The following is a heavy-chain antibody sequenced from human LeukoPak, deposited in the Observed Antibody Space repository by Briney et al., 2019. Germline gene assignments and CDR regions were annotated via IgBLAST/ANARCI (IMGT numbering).Heavy chain of an antibody. CDR1: GDSVSSNSAV. J-gene: IGHJ3*02. CDR2: TYYRSKWYN. CDR3: ASAASYYGDTAFDI. D-gene: IGHD4-17*01. V-gene: IGHV6-1*01. Sequence: SQTLSLTCAISGDSVSSNSAVWNWIRQSPSRGLEWLGRTYYRSKWYNGYAVSVKSRITINPDTPKNQFSLQLDSVTPEDTAVYYCASAASYYGDTAFDIWGQGTMVTVSS.